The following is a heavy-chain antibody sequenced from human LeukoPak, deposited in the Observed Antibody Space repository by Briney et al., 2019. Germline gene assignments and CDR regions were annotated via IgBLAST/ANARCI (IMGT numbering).Heavy chain of an antibody. CDR2: INHSGST. V-gene: IGHV4-34*01. D-gene: IGHD3-10*01. CDR1: GGSFSGYY. J-gene: IGHJ6*03. Sequence: SETLSLTCAVYGGSFSGYYWSWIRQPPGKGLEWIGEINHSGSTNYNPSLKSRVTISVDTSKNQFSLKLSSVTAADTAVYYCARVYYGSGSYYLYYYYYMDVWAKGPRSPSP. CDR3: ARVYYGSGSYYLYYYYYMDV.